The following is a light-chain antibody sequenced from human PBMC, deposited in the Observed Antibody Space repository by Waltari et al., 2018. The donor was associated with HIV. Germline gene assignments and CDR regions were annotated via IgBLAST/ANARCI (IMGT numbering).Light chain of an antibody. CDR2: GAS. J-gene: IGKJ2*01. Sequence: EIVMTQSPATLSVSPGERAPLSCRASQSVSSNLAWYQHKPGQAPRLLIYGASTRATGIPARFSGSGSGTEFTLTISSLQSEDFAVYYCQQYNDWPRTFGQGTKLEIK. CDR1: QSVSSN. CDR3: QQYNDWPRT. V-gene: IGKV3-15*01.